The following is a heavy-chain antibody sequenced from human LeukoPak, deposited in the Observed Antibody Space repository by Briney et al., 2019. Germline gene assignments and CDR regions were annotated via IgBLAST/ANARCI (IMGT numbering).Heavy chain of an antibody. CDR1: GGSMGNYY. CDR2: IYSSGNT. D-gene: IGHD3-10*01. CDR3: ARDGSGGT. V-gene: IGHV4-4*07. Sequence: SETLSLTCTVSGGSMGNYYWSWIRQPAGKGLEWIGRIYSSGNTYYKPSLKSRVTVSLDTSKNQFSLKLNSVTAADTAVYYCARDGSGGTWGQGTLVTVSS. J-gene: IGHJ5*02.